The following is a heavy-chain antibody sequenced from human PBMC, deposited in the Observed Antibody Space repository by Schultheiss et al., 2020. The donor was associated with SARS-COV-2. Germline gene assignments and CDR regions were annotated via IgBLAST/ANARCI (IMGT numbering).Heavy chain of an antibody. D-gene: IGHD6-19*01. J-gene: IGHJ4*02. CDR1: GFTFSNAW. Sequence: GGSLRLSCAASGFTFSNAWMSWVRQAPGKGLEWVGRIKSKTDGGTTDYAASVKGRFTISRDDSKNTLYLQMNSLKTEDTAVYYCTTSRWGGYYFDYWGQGTLVTVSS. CDR3: TTSRWGGYYFDY. V-gene: IGHV3-15*01. CDR2: IKSKTDGGTT.